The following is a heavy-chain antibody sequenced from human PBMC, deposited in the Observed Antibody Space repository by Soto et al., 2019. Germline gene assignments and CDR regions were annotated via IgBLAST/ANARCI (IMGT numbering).Heavy chain of an antibody. V-gene: IGHV4-34*01. J-gene: IGHJ4*02. D-gene: IGHD3-9*01. CDR2: INHSGST. CDR3: ARGALRYFDWLPSTFDY. CDR1: GGSFSGYY. Sequence: PSETLSLTCAVYGGSFSGYYWSWIRQPPGKGLEWIGEINHSGSTNYNPSLKSRVTISVDTSKNQFSLKLSSVTAAGTAVYYCARGALRYFDWLPSTFDYWGQGTLVTVSS.